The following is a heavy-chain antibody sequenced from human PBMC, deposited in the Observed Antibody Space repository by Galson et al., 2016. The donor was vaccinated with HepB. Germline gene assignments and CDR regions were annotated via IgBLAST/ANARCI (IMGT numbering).Heavy chain of an antibody. D-gene: IGHD3-16*01. Sequence: QSGAEVKKPGESLKISCEGSGYSFTSYWIGWVRQMPGKGLEWMGIIYPGDSDTRYSPSFYGQVTISADKSISTAYLQWSSLKASDTAMYYCGRHRGVRGAVWAFDYWGQGTLVTVSS. CDR3: GRHRGVRGAVWAFDY. CDR2: IYPGDSDT. J-gene: IGHJ4*02. V-gene: IGHV5-51*01. CDR1: GYSFTSYW.